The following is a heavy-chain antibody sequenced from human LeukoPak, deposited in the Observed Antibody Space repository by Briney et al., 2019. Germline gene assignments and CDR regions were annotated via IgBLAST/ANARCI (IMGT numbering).Heavy chain of an antibody. D-gene: IGHD3-9*01. Sequence: GRSLRLSCAASGFTFSSYAMHWVRQAPVKGLEWVAVIWYDGSNKYYADSVKGRFTISRDNSKNTLYLQMNSLRAEDTAVYYCARGYDILTSNWFDPWGQGTLVTVSS. J-gene: IGHJ5*02. CDR1: GFTFSSYA. V-gene: IGHV3-33*08. CDR2: IWYDGSNK. CDR3: ARGYDILTSNWFDP.